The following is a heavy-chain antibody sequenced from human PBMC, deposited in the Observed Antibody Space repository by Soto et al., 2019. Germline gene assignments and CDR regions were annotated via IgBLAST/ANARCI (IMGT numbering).Heavy chain of an antibody. CDR3: ARDLPYYAFWSGSVPPPYSFDY. Sequence: HTLSLTCAISGDSVSSHSAAWNWIRQSASGGLEWLARTYCRSKWYNDYAESVKSRITINTDTSKNQFSLPLKSVTPEETAVYYCARDLPYYAFWSGSVPPPYSFDYLGQEILVTDSS. J-gene: IGHJ4*02. CDR1: GDSVSSHSAA. CDR2: TYCRSKWYN. V-gene: IGHV6-1*01. D-gene: IGHD3-3*01.